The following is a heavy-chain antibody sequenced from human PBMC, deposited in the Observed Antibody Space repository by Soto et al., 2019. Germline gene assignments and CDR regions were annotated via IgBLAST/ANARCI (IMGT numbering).Heavy chain of an antibody. Sequence: EVQLLESGGGVVQPGGSLRLCGAASVFTFSCYAMSWVRRAPGKGLEWFSSIGGSGGTYYADSVKGRFTISRDNSKNMLYLHLNSLRAEDTAMYYCAKGQGWSYYYDSWGQGTLVTVSS. CDR2: IGGSGGT. V-gene: IGHV3-23*01. D-gene: IGHD2-15*01. CDR3: AKGQGWSYYYDS. J-gene: IGHJ4*02. CDR1: VFTFSCYA.